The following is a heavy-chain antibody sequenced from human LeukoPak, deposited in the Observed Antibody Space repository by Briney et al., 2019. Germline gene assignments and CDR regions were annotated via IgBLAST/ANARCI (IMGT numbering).Heavy chain of an antibody. CDR3: AKDLDYDTIGAFDY. J-gene: IGHJ4*02. CDR1: GFTFSSYW. V-gene: IGHV3-7*03. D-gene: IGHD3-22*01. Sequence: PGGSLRLSCAASGFTFSSYWMSWVRQAPGKGLEWVANIKQDGSEKYYVDSVKGRFTISRDNAKNSLYLQMNSLRAEDTAVYYCAKDLDYDTIGAFDYWGQGTLVTVSS. CDR2: IKQDGSEK.